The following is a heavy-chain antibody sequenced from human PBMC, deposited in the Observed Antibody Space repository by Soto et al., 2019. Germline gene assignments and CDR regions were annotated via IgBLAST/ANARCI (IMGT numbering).Heavy chain of an antibody. CDR2: ISYDGSNK. CDR3: ARDAPPISGDYDGYYYAY. D-gene: IGHD4-17*01. V-gene: IGHV3-30-3*01. Sequence: QVQLVESGGGVVQPGRSLRLSCAASGFTFSSYAMHWVRQAPGKGLEWVAVISYDGSNKYYADSVKGRFTISRDNSKNTXSLQMNSLRAEDTAVYYCARDAPPISGDYDGYYYAYWGQGTMVSVSS. J-gene: IGHJ4*02. CDR1: GFTFSSYA.